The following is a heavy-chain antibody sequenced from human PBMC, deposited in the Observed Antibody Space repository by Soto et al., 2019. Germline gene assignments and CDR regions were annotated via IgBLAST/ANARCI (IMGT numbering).Heavy chain of an antibody. CDR2: ISSSSSYT. Sequence: QVQLVESGGGLVKPGGSLRLSCAASGFTFSDYYMSWIRQAPGKGLEWVSYISSSSSYTNYADSVKGRFTISRDNAKNSLYLQMNSLRAEDTAVYYCARAGYYYDSSAFDPWGQGTLVTVSS. CDR3: ARAGYYYDSSAFDP. D-gene: IGHD3-22*01. J-gene: IGHJ5*02. V-gene: IGHV3-11*06. CDR1: GFTFSDYY.